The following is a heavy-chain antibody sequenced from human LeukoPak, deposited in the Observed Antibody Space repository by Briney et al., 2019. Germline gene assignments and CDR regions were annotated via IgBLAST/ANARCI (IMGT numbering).Heavy chain of an antibody. CDR3: ARGNTFRHYYFDY. J-gene: IGHJ4*02. CDR1: GGSISSYY. D-gene: IGHD1/OR15-1a*01. V-gene: IGHV4-59*01. Sequence: PSETLSLTCTVSGGSISSYYWSWIRQPPGKGLEWIGYIYYSGSTNYNPSLKSRVTISVDTSKNQFSLKPSSVTAADTAVYYCARGNTFRHYYFDYWGQGTLVTVSS. CDR2: IYYSGST.